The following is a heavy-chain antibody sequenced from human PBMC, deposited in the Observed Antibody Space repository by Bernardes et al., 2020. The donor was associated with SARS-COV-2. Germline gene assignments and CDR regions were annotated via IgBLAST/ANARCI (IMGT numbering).Heavy chain of an antibody. Sequence: GGSLRLSCAASGFTFSSYGMHWVRQATGKGLEWVAVICYAGGNKYYADSVKGRFTISRDNSKNTLYLQMNSMRAEDTTVYYCARDPLPGDLWSGYSAPEDYWGQGTLVTVSS. CDR2: ICYAGGNK. D-gene: IGHD3-3*01. V-gene: IGHV3-33*01. J-gene: IGHJ4*02. CDR1: GFTFSSYG. CDR3: ARDPLPGDLWSGYSAPEDY.